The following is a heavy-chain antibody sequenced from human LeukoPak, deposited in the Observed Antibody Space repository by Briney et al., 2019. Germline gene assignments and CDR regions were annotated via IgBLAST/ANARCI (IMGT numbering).Heavy chain of an antibody. Sequence: PSETLSLTCNVSGASISSYYWSWIRQPPGKGLEWIGYIYYSGSTNSNPSLKSRVTTSVDMSKNQFSLKLSSVTAADPAVYYCARERRYCSSTSCQEPFDQWGQGTLVTVSS. CDR1: GASISSYY. CDR3: ARERRYCSSTSCQEPFDQ. V-gene: IGHV4-59*01. J-gene: IGHJ4*02. D-gene: IGHD2-2*01. CDR2: IYYSGST.